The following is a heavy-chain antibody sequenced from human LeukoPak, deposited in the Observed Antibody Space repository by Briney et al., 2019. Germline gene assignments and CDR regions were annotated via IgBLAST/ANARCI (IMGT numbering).Heavy chain of an antibody. CDR3: ARDPLSGKPDYFDD. Sequence: GTSLTLSCAASGFTFSRYDLHWVRQAPGKGLEWVAVISTDGGLKFYADTVKGRFAISRDNSKNTLYLQMNSLRPEDTAVYHCARDPLSGKPDYFDDWGQGTLVTVSS. CDR1: GFTFSRYD. J-gene: IGHJ4*02. V-gene: IGHV3-30*09. D-gene: IGHD1-14*01. CDR2: ISTDGGLK.